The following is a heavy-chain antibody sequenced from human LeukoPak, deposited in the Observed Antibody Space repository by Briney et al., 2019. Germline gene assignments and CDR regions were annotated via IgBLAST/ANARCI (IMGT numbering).Heavy chain of an antibody. CDR2: ISGSGAST. CDR3: AKERGGYPGDGLDP. Sequence: PGGSLRLSCAASVFTFSTYAMSWVRQAPGKGLEWVSAISGSGASTYYADSVKGRFTISRDNSKNTLYLQMNSLRAEDTAVYYCAKERGGYPGDGLDPWGQGTLVTVSS. V-gene: IGHV3-23*01. CDR1: VFTFSTYA. J-gene: IGHJ5*02. D-gene: IGHD1-1*01.